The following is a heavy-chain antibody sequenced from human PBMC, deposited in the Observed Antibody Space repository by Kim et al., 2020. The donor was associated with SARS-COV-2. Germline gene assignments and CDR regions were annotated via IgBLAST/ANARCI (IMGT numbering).Heavy chain of an antibody. Sequence: SVKVSCKASGGTFSSYAISWVRQAPGQGLEWMGGIIPIFGTANYAQKFQGRVTITADESTSTAYMELSSLRSEDTAVYYCARDYGDYPLVGDYYYGMDVWGQGTTVTVSS. V-gene: IGHV1-69*13. CDR2: IIPIFGTA. D-gene: IGHD4-17*01. CDR3: ARDYGDYPLVGDYYYGMDV. CDR1: GGTFSSYA. J-gene: IGHJ6*02.